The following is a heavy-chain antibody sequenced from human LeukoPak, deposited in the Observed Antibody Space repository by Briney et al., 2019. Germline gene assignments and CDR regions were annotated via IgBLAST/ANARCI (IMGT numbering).Heavy chain of an antibody. J-gene: IGHJ5*02. Sequence: PGGSLRLSCAASGFTFSSYAMSWVRQAPGKGLEWVSAISGSGGSTYYADSVKGRLTISRDNSKNTLYLQMNSLRAEDTAVYYCAKIITMVRGVTPSEFDPWGQGTLVTVSS. CDR2: ISGSGGST. D-gene: IGHD3-10*01. CDR3: AKIITMVRGVTPSEFDP. CDR1: GFTFSSYA. V-gene: IGHV3-23*01.